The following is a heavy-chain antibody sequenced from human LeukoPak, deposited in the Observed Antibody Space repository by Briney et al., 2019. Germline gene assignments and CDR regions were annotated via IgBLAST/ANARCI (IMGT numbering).Heavy chain of an antibody. Sequence: SETLSLTCTVSGGSISSYYWSWIRQPPGKGLEWIGYIYYSGSTNYNPSLKSRVTISVDTSKNQFSLKLSSVTAADTAVYYCARGLNGNYDSGAYAYWGQGTLVTVSS. J-gene: IGHJ4*02. V-gene: IGHV4-59*08. CDR3: ARGLNGNYDSGAYAY. D-gene: IGHD3-22*01. CDR1: GGSISSYY. CDR2: IYYSGST.